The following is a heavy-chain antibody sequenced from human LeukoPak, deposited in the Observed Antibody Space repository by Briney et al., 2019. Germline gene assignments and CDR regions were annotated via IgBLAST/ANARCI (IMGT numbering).Heavy chain of an antibody. CDR1: GFTFSSFW. CDR2: IKYDESEK. V-gene: IGHV3-7*01. D-gene: IGHD1-1*01. Sequence: GGSLRLSCAASGFTFSSFWMGWVRQAPGKGLEWVASIKYDESEKHHVDSVKGRFTISRDNAKNSLYLQMNSLRAEDTAVYFCARITRNGYFEYWGRGTLFTVS. CDR3: ARITRNGYFEY. J-gene: IGHJ4*02.